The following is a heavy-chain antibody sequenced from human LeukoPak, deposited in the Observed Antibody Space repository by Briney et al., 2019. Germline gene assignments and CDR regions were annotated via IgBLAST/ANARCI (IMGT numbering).Heavy chain of an antibody. CDR3: ARADDILTGYPYYYMDV. Sequence: PGGSLRLSCAASGFTFSSYAMHWVRQAPGKGLEYVSAISSNGGSTYYANSVKGRFTISRDNSKNTLYLQMGSLRAEDMAVYYCARADDILTGYPYYYMDVWGKGTTVTVSS. V-gene: IGHV3-64*01. D-gene: IGHD3-9*01. CDR1: GFTFSSYA. CDR2: ISSNGGST. J-gene: IGHJ6*03.